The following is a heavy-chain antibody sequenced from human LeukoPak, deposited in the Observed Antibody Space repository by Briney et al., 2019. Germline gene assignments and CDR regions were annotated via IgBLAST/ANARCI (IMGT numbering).Heavy chain of an antibody. CDR1: EFTFNNYG. CDR2: ISYDGSNK. CDR3: APYSGGFTALDF. V-gene: IGHV3-30*03. Sequence: PGGSLRLSCAASEFTFNNYGLHWVRQAPGKGLEWVAVISYDGSNKHYADSVKGRFTISRDNSKNTLYLQMNSLRAEDTAVYYCAPYSGGFTALDFWGQGTLVTVSS. D-gene: IGHD2-21*01. J-gene: IGHJ4*02.